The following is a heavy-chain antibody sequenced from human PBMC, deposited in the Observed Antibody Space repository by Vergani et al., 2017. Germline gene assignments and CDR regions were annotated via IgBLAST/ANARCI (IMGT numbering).Heavy chain of an antibody. D-gene: IGHD3-9*01. CDR3: ARARCIETCYMSNWLDS. V-gene: IGHV3-74*03. CDR2: IKSDGSIT. CDR1: GFSFNSYW. J-gene: IGHJ5*01. Sequence: VKLEESGGGFFQPGGSLRLSCSASGFSFNSYWMHWVRQVPGKGLLWVSRIKSDGSITAYADSVKGRFTISRDNAQNTLYLQMNSLRVEDTGVYYCARARCIETCYMSNWLDSWGQGTLVTVSS.